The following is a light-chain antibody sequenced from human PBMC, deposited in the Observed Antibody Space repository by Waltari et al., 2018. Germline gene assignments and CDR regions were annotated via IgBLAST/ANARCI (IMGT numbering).Light chain of an antibody. Sequence: DIQRTQSPSTLSASVGDRVTITCRASQSVNRWLAWYQQKPGKPPELLIYETSNLESGVPSRFSGSGSGKEFTLTISSLQPDDFGTYYCQQYVNYWTFGQGTKVEIK. CDR1: QSVNRW. CDR2: ETS. J-gene: IGKJ1*01. CDR3: QQYVNYWT. V-gene: IGKV1-5*03.